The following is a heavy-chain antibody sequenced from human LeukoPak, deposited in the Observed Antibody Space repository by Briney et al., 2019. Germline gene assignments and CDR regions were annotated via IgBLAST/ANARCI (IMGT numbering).Heavy chain of an antibody. D-gene: IGHD4-17*01. CDR1: GYTFTSYD. CDR3: ARGNHDYGDYEGY. CDR2: MNPNSGNT. J-gene: IGHJ4*02. Sequence: ASVKVSCKASGYTFTSYDINWVRQATGQGLEWMGWMNPNSGNTGYAQKFQGRVTMTRNTSISTAYMELSNLRSEDTAVYYCARGNHDYGDYEGYWGQGTLVTVSS. V-gene: IGHV1-8*01.